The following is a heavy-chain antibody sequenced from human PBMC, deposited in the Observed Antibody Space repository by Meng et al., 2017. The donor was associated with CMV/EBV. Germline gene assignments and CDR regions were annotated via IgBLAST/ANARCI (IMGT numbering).Heavy chain of an antibody. Sequence: ASVKVSCKASGYTFTGYYIHWVRQAPGHGLEWMGWITPMSGGTNYAQNFQDRVTMTRDTSTNTAYMELSRVRSDDTAVYYCARGNNWDRLLDFWGQGTLVTVSS. V-gene: IGHV1-2*02. D-gene: IGHD3-3*01. CDR2: ITPMSGGT. CDR3: ARGNNWDRLLDF. CDR1: GYTFTGYY. J-gene: IGHJ4*02.